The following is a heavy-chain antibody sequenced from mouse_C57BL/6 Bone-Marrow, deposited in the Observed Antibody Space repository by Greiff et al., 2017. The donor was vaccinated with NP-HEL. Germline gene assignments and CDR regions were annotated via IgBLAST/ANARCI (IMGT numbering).Heavy chain of an antibody. J-gene: IGHJ4*01. D-gene: IGHD3-1*01. CDR3: ARWATRFCYYAMDY. Sequence: VKLMESGAELAKPGASVKLSCKASGYTFTSYWMHWVKQRPGQGLEWIGYINPSSGYTKYNQKFKDKATLTADKSSSTADMQLSSLTYEDSAVYYCARWATRFCYYAMDYWGQGTSVTGSS. CDR2: INPSSGYT. CDR1: GYTFTSYW. V-gene: IGHV1-7*01.